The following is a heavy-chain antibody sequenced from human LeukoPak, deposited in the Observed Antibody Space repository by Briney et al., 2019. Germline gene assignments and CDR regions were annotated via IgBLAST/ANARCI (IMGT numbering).Heavy chain of an antibody. Sequence: ASVKVSCKSSGGSFSTYAVNWVRQAPGQGLEWMGRIIPILGIANYAQKFQGRVTITADKSTSTAYMELSSLRSEDTAVHYCARKNNCGGDCELNYWGQGTLVTVSS. CDR1: GGSFSTYA. CDR2: IIPILGIA. D-gene: IGHD2-21*02. CDR3: ARKNNCGGDCELNY. J-gene: IGHJ4*02. V-gene: IGHV1-69*04.